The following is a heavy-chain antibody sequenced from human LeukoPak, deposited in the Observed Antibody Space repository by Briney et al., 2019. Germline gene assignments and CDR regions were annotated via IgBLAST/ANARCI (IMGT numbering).Heavy chain of an antibody. Sequence: ASVKVSCKASGYTFTSYDINWVRQAPGQGLEWMGWINPNSGGTNYAQKFQGRVTMTRDTSISTAYMELSRLRSDDTAVYYCARTFVVVTANDAFDIWGQGTMVTVSS. CDR2: INPNSGGT. V-gene: IGHV1-2*02. CDR1: GYTFTSYD. J-gene: IGHJ3*02. D-gene: IGHD2-21*02. CDR3: ARTFVVVTANDAFDI.